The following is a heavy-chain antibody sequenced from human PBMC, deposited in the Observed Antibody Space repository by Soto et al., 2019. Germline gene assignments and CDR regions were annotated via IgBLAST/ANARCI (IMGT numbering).Heavy chain of an antibody. V-gene: IGHV3-30-3*01. CDR1: GFTFSSYA. CDR3: ARVEVTGALNWFDP. CDR2: ISYDGSNK. Sequence: QVQLVESGGGVVQPGRSLRLSCAASGFTFSSYAMHWVRQAPGKGLEWVAVISYDGSNKYYADSVKGRCTISRDNSKNTLYLQMNSLRAEDTAVYYCARVEVTGALNWFDPWGQGTLVTVSS. D-gene: IGHD4-4*01. J-gene: IGHJ5*02.